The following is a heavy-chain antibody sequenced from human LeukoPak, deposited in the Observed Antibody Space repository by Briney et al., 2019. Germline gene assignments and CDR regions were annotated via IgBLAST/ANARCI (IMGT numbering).Heavy chain of an antibody. CDR1: DGSITSYH. Sequence: SETLSLTCSVSDGSITSYHWSWIRQPPGKGLEWIGYIYYSGSTYYNPSLKSRVTISVDTSKNQFSLKLSSVTAADTAVYYCARDYRIMITFGGVSHGMDVWGQGTTVTVSS. CDR2: IYYSGST. J-gene: IGHJ6*02. CDR3: ARDYRIMITFGGVSHGMDV. D-gene: IGHD3-16*01. V-gene: IGHV4-30-4*01.